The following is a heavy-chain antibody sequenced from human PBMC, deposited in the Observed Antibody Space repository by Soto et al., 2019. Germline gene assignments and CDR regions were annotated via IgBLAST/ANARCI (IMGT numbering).Heavy chain of an antibody. CDR3: AREAGYSYGYVFDY. V-gene: IGHV1-69*09. CDR1: GGTFGNHA. J-gene: IGHJ4*02. Sequence: QAQLVQSGAEVKKPGSSVKVSCTASGGTFGNHAISWVRQAPGQGLEWMGGIIPVLGVGDNAQKFQGRVTITADTSTNTAYMERSSLRSEDTAHYYCAREAGYSYGYVFDYWGQGTLVIVSS. D-gene: IGHD5-18*01. CDR2: IIPVLGVG.